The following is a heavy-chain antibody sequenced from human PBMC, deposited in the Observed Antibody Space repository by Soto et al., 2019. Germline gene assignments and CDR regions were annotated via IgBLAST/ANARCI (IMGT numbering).Heavy chain of an antibody. CDR1: GFTFSSYA. J-gene: IGHJ4*02. CDR3: ANYNFRSSGIRPGTSDF. CDR2: INNGGGT. Sequence: GGSLRLSCAASGFTFSSYAMSWVRQAPGRGLEWVSCINNGGGTYYADSVRGRFKISRDNSRNTLFLQMDSLRAEDTAIYFCANYNFRSSGIRPGTSDFWGQGTPVTVSS. V-gene: IGHV3-23*01. D-gene: IGHD1-1*01.